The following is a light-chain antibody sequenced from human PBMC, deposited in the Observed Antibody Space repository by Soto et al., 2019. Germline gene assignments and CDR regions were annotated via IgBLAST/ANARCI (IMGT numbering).Light chain of an antibody. V-gene: IGKV3-15*01. CDR1: QNIRNS. Sequence: EIVMTQSPATLSVSPGERATLSCRASQNIRNSLAWYQQKPGLAPRLLIHGASTRATAVPDRFSGSGSGTDFTLTISSLQSEDFAVYFCQQYNNWPLTFGGGTRVDIK. J-gene: IGKJ4*01. CDR3: QQYNNWPLT. CDR2: GAS.